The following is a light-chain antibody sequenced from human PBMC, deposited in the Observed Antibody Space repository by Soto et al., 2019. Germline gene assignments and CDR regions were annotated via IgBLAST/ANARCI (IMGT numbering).Light chain of an antibody. CDR1: QSVSSN. CDR2: GAS. V-gene: IGKV3-15*01. J-gene: IGKJ1*01. CDR3: QQYNNWPPVT. Sequence: EIVMTQSPATLSVSPGERATLSCRASQSVSSNLAWYQQKPGQAPRLLIYGASTRATGIPARLSGSGSGTEFTLTISSLQSEDFAVYYCQQYNNWPPVTFGQGTKVDIK.